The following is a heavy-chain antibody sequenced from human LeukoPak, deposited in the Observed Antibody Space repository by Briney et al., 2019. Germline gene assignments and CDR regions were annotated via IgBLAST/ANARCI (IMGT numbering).Heavy chain of an antibody. CDR1: GYTFTGYY. CDR2: INPNRGGT. J-gene: IGHJ3*02. CDR3: ASGRFYFDWFYAFDI. V-gene: IGHV1-2*02. D-gene: IGHD3-9*01. Sequence: GASVKVSCKASGYTFTGYYMHWVRQAPGQGLEWMGWINPNRGGTNYAQKFHGRVTMTRDTSISTAYMELSRLTSDDTAVYYCASGRFYFDWFYAFDIWGQGTMVTVSS.